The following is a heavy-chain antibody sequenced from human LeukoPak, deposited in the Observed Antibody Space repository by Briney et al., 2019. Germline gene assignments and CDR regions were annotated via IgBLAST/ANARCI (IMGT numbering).Heavy chain of an antibody. CDR1: GFTFNHYG. Sequence: PGGSLRLSCAAAGFTFNHYGMHWVRQAPGKGLEWVAVIWSDGTNKYYADSVKGRFTISREDSEKQVYLQMNSLKPEDTAVYFCARDAQRGFDYSNSLKYWGQGTPVTVST. D-gene: IGHD4-11*01. CDR3: ARDAQRGFDYSNSLKY. J-gene: IGHJ4*02. V-gene: IGHV3-33*01. CDR2: IWSDGTNK.